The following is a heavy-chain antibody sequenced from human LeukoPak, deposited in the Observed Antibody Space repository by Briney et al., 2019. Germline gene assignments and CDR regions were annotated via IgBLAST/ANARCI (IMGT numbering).Heavy chain of an antibody. V-gene: IGHV1-2*02. CDR1: GYTFTGYY. CDR3: AGGRDDYNYLPFDY. D-gene: IGHD5-24*01. J-gene: IGHJ4*02. CDR2: INPNSGGT. Sequence: VASVKVSCKASGYTFTGYYMHWVRQAPGQGLEWMGWINPNSGGTNYAQKFQGRVTMTRDTSISTAYMELSRLRSDDTAVYYCAGGRDDYNYLPFDYWGQGTLVTVSS.